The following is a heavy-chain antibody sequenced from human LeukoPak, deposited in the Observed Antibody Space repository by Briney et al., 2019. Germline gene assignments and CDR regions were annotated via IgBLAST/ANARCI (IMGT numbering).Heavy chain of an antibody. D-gene: IGHD5-12*01. J-gene: IGHJ4*02. CDR2: IYSGGST. V-gene: IGHV3-66*01. CDR3: ARERGATGFDY. Sequence: TGGSLRLSCAASGFTVGSNYMSWVRQAPGKGLEWVSVIYSGGSTYYADSVKGRFTISRDNSKNTLYLQMNSLRAEDTAVYYCARERGATGFDYWGQGTLVTVSS. CDR1: GFTVGSNY.